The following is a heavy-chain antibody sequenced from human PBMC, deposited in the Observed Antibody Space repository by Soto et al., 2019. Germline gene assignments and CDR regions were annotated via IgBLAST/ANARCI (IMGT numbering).Heavy chain of an antibody. J-gene: IGHJ4*02. V-gene: IGHV4-39*01. CDR3: ARPYYYSYGEVRVDY. D-gene: IGHD5-18*01. Sequence: QLQLQESGPGLVKPSETLSLTCTVSGGSISSSSYYWGWIRQPPGKGLEWIGSIYYSGSTYYNPSLKSRVPISVDPSKNQFYLLLGSVTAADTAVYYCARPYYYSYGEVRVDYWGQGTLVTVSS. CDR1: GGSISSSSYY. CDR2: IYYSGST.